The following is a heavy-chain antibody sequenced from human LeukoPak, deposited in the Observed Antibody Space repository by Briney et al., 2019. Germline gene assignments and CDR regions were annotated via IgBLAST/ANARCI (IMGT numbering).Heavy chain of an antibody. D-gene: IGHD6-6*01. CDR3: AGSSKRDAFDI. J-gene: IGHJ3*02. Sequence: GGSLRLSCAASGFTFSSHSMNWVRQAPGKGLEWVSSISSSSSYIYYADSLKGRFTISRDNAKNSLYLQMNSPRAEDTAVYYCAGSSKRDAFDIWGQGTMVTVSS. CDR1: GFTFSSHS. V-gene: IGHV3-21*01. CDR2: ISSSSSYI.